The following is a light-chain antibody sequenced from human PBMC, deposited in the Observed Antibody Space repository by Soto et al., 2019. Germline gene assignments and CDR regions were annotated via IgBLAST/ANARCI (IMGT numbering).Light chain of an antibody. CDR1: SSDIGGYNY. J-gene: IGLJ2*01. Sequence: QSVLTQPASVSGSPGQSITISCTGTSSDIGGYNYVSWYQLHPGKAPKLVIYEVYNRPSGVSTRFSGSKSGNTASLTISGLQAEDEADYYCFSYTSASALVFGGGTKLTVL. CDR2: EVY. V-gene: IGLV2-14*01. CDR3: FSYTSASALV.